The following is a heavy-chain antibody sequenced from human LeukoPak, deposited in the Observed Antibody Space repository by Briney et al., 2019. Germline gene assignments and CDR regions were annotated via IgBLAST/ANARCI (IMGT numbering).Heavy chain of an antibody. CDR1: GGSISSYY. CDR2: IYYSGST. D-gene: IGHD5-12*01. V-gene: IGHV4-59*08. CDR3: ARRVGYSRYEDY. J-gene: IGHJ4*02. Sequence: SETLSLTCTVSGGSISSYYWSWIRQTPGKGLEWIGYIYYSGSTNYNPSLKSRVTISVDTSKNQFSLKLSSVTAADTAVYYCARRVGYSRYEDYWGQGTLVTVSS.